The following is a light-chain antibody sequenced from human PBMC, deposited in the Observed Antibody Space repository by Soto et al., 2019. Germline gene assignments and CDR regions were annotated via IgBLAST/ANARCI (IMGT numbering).Light chain of an antibody. V-gene: IGKV3-15*01. Sequence: EIVMTQSPATLSVSPGEGLNLSCRASESVYSYLAWYQQKPGQAPRLLIYGASTRPTGIPARFSGSGSGTEFTLTISSLQSEDFAVYYCQKYNNWPLTFGGGTKVEI. CDR1: ESVYSY. J-gene: IGKJ4*01. CDR3: QKYNNWPLT. CDR2: GAS.